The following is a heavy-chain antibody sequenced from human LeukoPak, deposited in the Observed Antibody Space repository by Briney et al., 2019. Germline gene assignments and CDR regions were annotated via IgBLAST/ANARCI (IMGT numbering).Heavy chain of an antibody. J-gene: IGHJ4*02. CDR1: GFTVSSNY. CDR2: IYSGGST. Sequence: GSLRLSCAASGFTVSSNYMSWVRQAPAKGLEWVSVIYSGGSTYYADSVKGRFTISRDKSKNTLYLQMNSLRAEDTAVYYCSREGGYDYRGVDYWGQGTLVTVSS. CDR3: SREGGYDYRGVDY. D-gene: IGHD5-12*01. V-gene: IGHV3-53*01.